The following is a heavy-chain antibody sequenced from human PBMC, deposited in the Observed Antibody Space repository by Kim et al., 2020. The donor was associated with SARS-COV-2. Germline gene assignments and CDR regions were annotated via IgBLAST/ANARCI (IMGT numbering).Heavy chain of an antibody. J-gene: IGHJ4*02. V-gene: IGHV3-64D*09. CDR1: GFTFSSYA. D-gene: IGHD6-19*01. CDR3: VKDRRAGIAVARLGTIFDY. Sequence: GGSLRLSCSASGFTFSSYAMHWVRQAPGKGLEYVSAISSNGGSTYYADSVKGRFTISRDNSKNTLYLQMSSLRAEDTAVYYCVKDRRAGIAVARLGTIFDYWGQGTLVTVSS. CDR2: ISSNGGST.